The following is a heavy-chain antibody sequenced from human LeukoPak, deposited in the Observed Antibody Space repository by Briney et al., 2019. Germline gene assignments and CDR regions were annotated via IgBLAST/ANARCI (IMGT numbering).Heavy chain of an antibody. J-gene: IGHJ5*02. Sequence: GGSLRLSCAASGFTFSSYWMSWVRQAPGKGLEWVANIKQDGSEKYYVDSVKGRFTISRDNAKNSLYLQMNSLKTEDTAVYYCTTVRRYYDFWSGYVSWFDPWGQGTLVTVSS. CDR2: IKQDGSEK. CDR3: TTVRRYYDFWSGYVSWFDP. CDR1: GFTFSSYW. V-gene: IGHV3-7*03. D-gene: IGHD3-3*01.